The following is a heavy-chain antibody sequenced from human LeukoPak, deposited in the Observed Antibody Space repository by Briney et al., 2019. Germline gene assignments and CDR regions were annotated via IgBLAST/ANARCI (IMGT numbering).Heavy chain of an antibody. CDR3: ARASSSWYGMDV. J-gene: IGHJ6*02. V-gene: IGHV4-59*01. D-gene: IGHD6-13*01. Sequence: SETLSLTCTVSGGSISSYYWSWIRQPPGKGLGWIGYIYYSGSTNYNPSLKSRVTISVDTSKNQFSLKLSSVTAADTAVYYCARASSSWYGMDVWGQGTTVTVSS. CDR2: IYYSGST. CDR1: GGSISSYY.